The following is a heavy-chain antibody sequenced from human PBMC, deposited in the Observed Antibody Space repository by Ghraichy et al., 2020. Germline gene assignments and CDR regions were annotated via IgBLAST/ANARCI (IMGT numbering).Heavy chain of an antibody. CDR1: GGSISSYY. Sequence: SETLSLTCTVSGGSISSYYWSWIRQPPGKGLEWIGYIYTSGSTNYNPSLKSRVTISVDTSKNQFYLKLSSVTAADTAVYYCARHGSRAAANPFDYWGQGTLVTVSS. CDR2: IYTSGST. J-gene: IGHJ4*02. D-gene: IGHD2-15*01. V-gene: IGHV4-4*09. CDR3: ARHGSRAAANPFDY.